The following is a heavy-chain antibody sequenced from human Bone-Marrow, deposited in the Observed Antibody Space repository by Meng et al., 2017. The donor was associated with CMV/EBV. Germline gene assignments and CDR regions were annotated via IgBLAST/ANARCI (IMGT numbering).Heavy chain of an antibody. V-gene: IGHV1-2*02. Sequence: GESLKISCTASGFTFGDYAMSWVRQAPGQGLEWMGWINLKSGDTNYAQKFRGRVTMTRDTSIDTAYMDLSSLRSDDTAVYYCARDGGSPNDYWGQGTLVTVSS. CDR2: INLKSGDT. D-gene: IGHD1-26*01. CDR1: GFTFGDYA. CDR3: ARDGGSPNDY. J-gene: IGHJ4*02.